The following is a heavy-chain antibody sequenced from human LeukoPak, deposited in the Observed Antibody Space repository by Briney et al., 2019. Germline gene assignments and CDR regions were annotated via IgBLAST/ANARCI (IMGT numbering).Heavy chain of an antibody. CDR3: ARASFCYYMDV. V-gene: IGHV4-59*01. CDR1: GGSISSYY. Sequence: PSETLSLTCTVSGGSISSYYWSWIRQPPGKGLEWIGYIYYSGSTNYNPSLKSRVTISVDTSKNQFSLKLSSVTAADTAVYYCARASFCYYMDVWGKGTTVTISS. J-gene: IGHJ6*03. D-gene: IGHD2/OR15-2a*01. CDR2: IYYSGST.